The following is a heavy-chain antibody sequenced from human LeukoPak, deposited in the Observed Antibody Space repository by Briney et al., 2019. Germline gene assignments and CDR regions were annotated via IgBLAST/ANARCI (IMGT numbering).Heavy chain of an antibody. V-gene: IGHV4-59*08. CDR2: IYYSGSA. CDR1: GGSISRYH. Sequence: SEPLSLTCTVSGGSISRYHWSWLRQPPGKGLEWIGYIYYSGSANYNPSLKSRVHISVDTSKNQFSLRLSCVTAADTAVYYCARHASDFWSGYLDYWGQGTLVTVSS. J-gene: IGHJ4*02. D-gene: IGHD3-3*01. CDR3: ARHASDFWSGYLDY.